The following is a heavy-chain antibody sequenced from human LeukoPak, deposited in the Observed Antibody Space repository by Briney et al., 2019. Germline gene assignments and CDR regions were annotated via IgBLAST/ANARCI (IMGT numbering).Heavy chain of an antibody. V-gene: IGHV1-18*01. D-gene: IGHD3-22*01. CDR2: ISAYNGNT. J-gene: IGHJ6*02. Sequence: ASVKVSCKASGYTFTSYGISWVRQAPGQGLEWMGWISAYNGNTNYAQKLQGRVTMTTDTSKSTAYMELRSLRSDDTAVYYCAREFSSGPSGNPDYYYGMDVWGQGTTVTVSS. CDR1: GYTFTSYG. CDR3: AREFSSGPSGNPDYYYGMDV.